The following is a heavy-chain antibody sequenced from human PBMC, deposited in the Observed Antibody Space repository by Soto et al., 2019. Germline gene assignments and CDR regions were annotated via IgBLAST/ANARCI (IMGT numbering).Heavy chain of an antibody. D-gene: IGHD5-12*01. Sequence: GESLKISCEGSVYTFSTYWIGWVRQIPGEGLEWMGIIHPGNSDARYSPSFQGQVTISADTSINTAYLQWRSLKASDTAFYYCARHTNGYNPLDYWGQGTLVTVPQ. CDR3: ARHTNGYNPLDY. CDR1: VYTFSTYW. V-gene: IGHV5-51*01. J-gene: IGHJ4*02. CDR2: IHPGNSDA.